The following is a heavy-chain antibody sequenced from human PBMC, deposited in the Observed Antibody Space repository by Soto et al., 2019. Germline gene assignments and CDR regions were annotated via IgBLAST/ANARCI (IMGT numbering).Heavy chain of an antibody. J-gene: IGHJ5*02. CDR1: GYGFSGYW. CDR3: ARFGEAALPHNWFDP. D-gene: IGHD3-16*01. CDR2: IYPGDSKI. Sequence: PGESLKISCQGFGYGFSGYWIGWVRQVPGEGLEWMGIIYPGDSKIRYSSSFEGHVTFSVDKSINTAHLQWSSLKTSDSAMYYCARFGEAALPHNWFDPLGQGTLVTVSS. V-gene: IGHV5-51*01.